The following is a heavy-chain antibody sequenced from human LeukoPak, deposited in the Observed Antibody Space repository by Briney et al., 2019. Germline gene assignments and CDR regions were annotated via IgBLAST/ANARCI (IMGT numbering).Heavy chain of an antibody. CDR3: ARDRAYYDSSGQFDY. CDR1: GFTFGSYS. V-gene: IGHV3-21*01. CDR2: ISSGSSYI. J-gene: IGHJ4*02. D-gene: IGHD3-22*01. Sequence: PGGSLRLSCAASGFTFGSYSMNWVRQAPGKGLEWVSSISSGSSYIYYADSVKGRFTISRDNAKNSLYLQMNSLRAEDTVVYYCARDRAYYDSSGQFDYWGQGTLVTVSS.